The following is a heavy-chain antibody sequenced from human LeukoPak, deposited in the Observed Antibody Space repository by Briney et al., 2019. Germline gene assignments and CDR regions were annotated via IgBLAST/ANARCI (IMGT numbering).Heavy chain of an antibody. J-gene: IGHJ4*02. CDR1: GFTFSSYS. D-gene: IGHD3-3*01. V-gene: IGHV3-48*01. CDR2: ISSSSSTI. CDR3: RTYYDFWSGYSYDY. Sequence: GGSLRLSCAASGFTFSSYSMNWVRQAPGKGLEWVSYISSSSSTIYYADSVKGRFTISRDNAKNPLYLQMNSLRAEDTAVYYCRTYYDFWSGYSYDYWGQGTLVTVSS.